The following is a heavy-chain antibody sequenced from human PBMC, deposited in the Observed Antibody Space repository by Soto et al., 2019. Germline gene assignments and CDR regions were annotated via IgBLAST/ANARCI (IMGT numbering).Heavy chain of an antibody. J-gene: IGHJ6*02. V-gene: IGHV5-51*01. CDR2: IYPGDSDT. D-gene: IGHD2-2*01. CDR1: GYSFTSYW. Sequence: PGESLKISCKGSGYSFTSYWIGWVRQMPGKGLEWMGIIYPGDSDTRYSPSFQGQVTISADKSISTAYLQWSSLKASDTAMYYCARRTFEVYYYYGMDVWGQGTTVTVSS. CDR3: ARRTFEVYYYYGMDV.